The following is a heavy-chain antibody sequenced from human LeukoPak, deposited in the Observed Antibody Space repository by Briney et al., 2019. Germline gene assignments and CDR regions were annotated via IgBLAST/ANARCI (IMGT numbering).Heavy chain of an antibody. D-gene: IGHD1-26*01. CDR2: IYYSGST. CDR1: GGSLSSYY. V-gene: IGHV4-59*01. CDR3: AGHEWELREDY. J-gene: IGHJ4*02. Sequence: SEILSLTCAVSGGSLSSYYWSWIRQPPGKGLEWGGYIYYSGSTKYNPSLKSRVTISVDTSKNQFSLKLRSVTAADTAVYYCAGHEWELREDYWGQGTLVTVAS.